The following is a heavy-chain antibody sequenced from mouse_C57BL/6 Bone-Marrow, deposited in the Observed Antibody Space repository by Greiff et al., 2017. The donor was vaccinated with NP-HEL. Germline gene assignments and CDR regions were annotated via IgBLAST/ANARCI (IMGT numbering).Heavy chain of an antibody. CDR3: ARHGRRGAY. CDR2: INSYGGST. CDR1: EYEFPSHD. V-gene: IGHV5-2*01. J-gene: IGHJ3*01. Sequence: EVQGVESGGGLVQPGESLKLSCESTEYEFPSHDMSWVRKTPEKRLALVAAINSYGGSTYYPDNMERRFIISRDNTQKTLYPQMCSLRSEDTALYYSARHGRRGAYWGQGTLVTVSA.